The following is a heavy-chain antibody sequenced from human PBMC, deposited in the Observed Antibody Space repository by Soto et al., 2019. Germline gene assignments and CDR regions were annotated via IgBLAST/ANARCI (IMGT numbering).Heavy chain of an antibody. Sequence: TLSLTCTVSGGSISSGTHYWSWIRQHPGKGLEWIGYIYYNGNTYYSPSLKSRVTISVDTSKNQFSLRLSSVTAADTAVYYCARGGESLYSFFDYWGQGTLVTVSS. J-gene: IGHJ4*02. CDR1: GGSISSGTHY. CDR2: IYYNGNT. CDR3: ARGGESLYSFFDY. D-gene: IGHD3-10*01. V-gene: IGHV4-31*03.